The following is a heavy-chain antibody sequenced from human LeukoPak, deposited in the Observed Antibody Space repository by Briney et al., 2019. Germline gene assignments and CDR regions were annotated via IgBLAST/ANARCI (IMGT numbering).Heavy chain of an antibody. CDR3: AKRHSKGWGTFWYYYAMDV. Sequence: PGGSLRLSCAASGFTFSTYAMSWVRQAPGRGLQWVSTISGTGGTTYYADSVKGRFTISRDNSRDTLYLQMDSLSAEDTAVYYCAKRHSKGWGTFWYYYAMDVWGQGTTVTVSS. CDR1: GFTFSTYA. D-gene: IGHD3-16*01. CDR2: ISGTGGTT. J-gene: IGHJ6*02. V-gene: IGHV3-23*01.